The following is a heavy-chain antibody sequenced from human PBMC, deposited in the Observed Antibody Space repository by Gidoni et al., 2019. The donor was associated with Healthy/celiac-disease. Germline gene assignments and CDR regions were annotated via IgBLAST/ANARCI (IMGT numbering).Heavy chain of an antibody. CDR1: GGSFSGYY. J-gene: IGHJ6*03. CDR2: INHSGST. D-gene: IGHD4-17*01. V-gene: IGHV4-34*01. CDR3: ARNLRIRNYYYYYMDV. Sequence: QVQLQQWGAGLLKPSETLSLTCAVSGGSFSGYYWSWIRQPPGKGLEWIGEINHSGSTNYNPSLKSRVTISVDTSKNQFSLKLSSVTAADTAVYYCARNLRIRNYYYYYMDVWGKGTTVTVSS.